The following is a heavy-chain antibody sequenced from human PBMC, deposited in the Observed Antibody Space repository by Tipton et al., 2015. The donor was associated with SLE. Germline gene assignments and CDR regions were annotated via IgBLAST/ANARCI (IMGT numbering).Heavy chain of an antibody. V-gene: IGHV3-74*01. Sequence: SLRLSCTASEFTFSNYWMHWVRQPPGRGLEWVSRISSDGTSTSNADSVKGRFTISRDNSKNTVYLQMDSLTLEDTAMYFCAKDRTHSDYGVVIGFWGQGTLVSVSS. D-gene: IGHD3-3*01. CDR1: EFTFSNYW. J-gene: IGHJ4*02. CDR3: AKDRTHSDYGVVIGF. CDR2: ISSDGTST.